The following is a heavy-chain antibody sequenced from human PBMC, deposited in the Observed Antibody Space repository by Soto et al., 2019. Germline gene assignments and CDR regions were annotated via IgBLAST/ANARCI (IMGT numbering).Heavy chain of an antibody. CDR2: IYHSGST. CDR3: AKAENDYGDYRRYNWFDP. V-gene: IGHV4-30-2*01. Sequence: QLQLQESGSGLVKPSQTLSLTCAVSGGSISSGGYSRSWIRQPPGKGLEWIGYIYHSGSTYYNPSLKSRVTISVDRSKNQFSLKPSSVTAADTAVYYCAKAENDYGDYRRYNWFDPWGQGTLVTVSS. J-gene: IGHJ5*02. D-gene: IGHD4-17*01. CDR1: GGSISSGGYS.